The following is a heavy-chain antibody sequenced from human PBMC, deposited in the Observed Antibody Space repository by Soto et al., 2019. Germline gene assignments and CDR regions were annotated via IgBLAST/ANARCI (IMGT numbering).Heavy chain of an antibody. V-gene: IGHV4-61*03. Sequence: SETLSLTCSVSGGSISSSSYCWGWIRQPPGKGLEWIGYMYYGGSTNYNPSLKSRVTVSGDTSKNDFSLKLTSVTAADTAVYYCARSTGYGDSYFDYWGRGTLVTVSS. D-gene: IGHD4-17*01. CDR3: ARSTGYGDSYFDY. CDR1: GGSISSSSYC. J-gene: IGHJ4*02. CDR2: MYYGGST.